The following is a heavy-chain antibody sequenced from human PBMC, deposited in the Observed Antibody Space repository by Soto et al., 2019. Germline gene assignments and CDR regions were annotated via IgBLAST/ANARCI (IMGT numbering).Heavy chain of an antibody. Sequence: GGSLRLSCVASGFTFSSYAMSWVRQAPGKGLEWVSTISGSGGSTYYADSVKGRFTISRDNSKNTLYLQMNSLRAEDTAVYYCAKDRSPGSWYNFDYWGQGTLVTVSS. CDR2: ISGSGGST. V-gene: IGHV3-23*01. D-gene: IGHD6-13*01. CDR1: GFTFSSYA. CDR3: AKDRSPGSWYNFDY. J-gene: IGHJ4*02.